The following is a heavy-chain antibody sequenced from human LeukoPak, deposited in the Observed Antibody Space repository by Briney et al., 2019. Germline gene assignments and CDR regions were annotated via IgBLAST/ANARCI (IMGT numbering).Heavy chain of an antibody. J-gene: IGHJ4*02. CDR1: GYGFSSYW. CDR2: ICPGDSDT. CDR3: ARHTTVGGSLRFDY. D-gene: IGHD4-23*01. Sequence: PGESLQISCKGSGYGFSSYWIGWVRQMPGKGLEYMGIICPGDSDTRYSQSFQGQVTISADKSITTAYLQWSSLKASDTAMYYCARHTTVGGSLRFDYWGQGTLVTVSS. V-gene: IGHV5-51*01.